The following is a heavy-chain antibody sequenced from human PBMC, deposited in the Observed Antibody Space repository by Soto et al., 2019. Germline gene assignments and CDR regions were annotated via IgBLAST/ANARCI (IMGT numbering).Heavy chain of an antibody. CDR2: VYFNGNT. Sequence: SETLSLTCTVSAASFSKYYWTWMRQPPGKGLEWIGYVYFNGNTNYNPSLKRRVSISIDTSKNQISLTLNSVTAADTAVYYCASVTFGGVVLAHWGQGTLVTVSS. CDR1: AASFSKYY. D-gene: IGHD3-16*01. V-gene: IGHV4-59*01. J-gene: IGHJ4*02. CDR3: ASVTFGGVVLAH.